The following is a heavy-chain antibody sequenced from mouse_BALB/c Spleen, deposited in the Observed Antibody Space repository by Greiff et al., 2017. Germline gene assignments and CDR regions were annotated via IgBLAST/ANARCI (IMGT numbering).Heavy chain of an antibody. CDR2: ISSGSSTI. V-gene: IGHV5-17*02. J-gene: IGHJ2*01. Sequence: EVNLVESGGGLVQPGGSRKLSCAASGFTFSSFGMHWVRQAPEKGLEWVAYISSGSSTIYYADTVKGRFTISRDNPKNTLFLQMTSLRSEDTAMYYCARSGWDYYYFDYWGQGTTLTVSS. CDR1: GFTFSSFG. D-gene: IGHD1-1*01. CDR3: ARSGWDYYYFDY.